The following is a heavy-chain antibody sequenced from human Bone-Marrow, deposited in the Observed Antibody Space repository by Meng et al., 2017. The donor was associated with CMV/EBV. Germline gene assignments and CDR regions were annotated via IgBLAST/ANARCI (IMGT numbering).Heavy chain of an antibody. J-gene: IGHJ3*02. Sequence: GESLKISCAASGFTFSRYWMHWVRQAPGKGLVWVSRINGDGTSYADSVKGRFTISRDNAKNTLYLQMNSLRAEDTAMYYCARDSYYDSSGYYDAYDIWGQGTRVTVSS. CDR1: GFTFSRYW. D-gene: IGHD3-22*01. CDR3: ARDSYYDSSGYYDAYDI. V-gene: IGHV3-74*01. CDR2: INGDGT.